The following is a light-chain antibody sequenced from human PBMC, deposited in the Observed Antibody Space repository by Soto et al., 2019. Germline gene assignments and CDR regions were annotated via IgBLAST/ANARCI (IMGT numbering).Light chain of an antibody. CDR3: QQYYSFPQT. CDR1: QSVLYSSNNKNY. CDR2: WAS. J-gene: IGKJ1*01. Sequence: DIVMTQSPDSLAVSLGEGATINCKSSQSVLYSSNNKNYLAWYQQKPGQPPKLLIHWASTRESGVPDRLSGSGSGTDFTLTISSLQAEDVAVYYCQQYYSFPQTFGQGTKVEIK. V-gene: IGKV4-1*01.